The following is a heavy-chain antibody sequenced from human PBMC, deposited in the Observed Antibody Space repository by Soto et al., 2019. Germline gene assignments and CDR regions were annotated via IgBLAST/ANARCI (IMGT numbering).Heavy chain of an antibody. D-gene: IGHD6-6*01. CDR2: IYDSENT. CDR1: GGSIGRYY. V-gene: IGHV4-59*08. Sequence: SETLSLTCSVSGGSIGRYYWSWIRQSPGKGLEWIGFIYDSENTNYNPSLKSRVTISGDTSKNQLSLTLSSVTAADTAIYYCARHEQGSSFHHRGQGALVTVSS. CDR3: ARHEQGSSFHH. J-gene: IGHJ4*02.